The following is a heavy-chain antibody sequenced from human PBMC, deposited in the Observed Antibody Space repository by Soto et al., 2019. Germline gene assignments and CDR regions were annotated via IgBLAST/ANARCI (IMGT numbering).Heavy chain of an antibody. CDR1: GYTFTDYA. D-gene: IGHD2-21*01. CDR2: INTGNGNT. J-gene: IGHJ4*02. V-gene: IGHV1-3*04. CDR3: AKGPRMWTPDY. Sequence: ALVKVSCKASGYTFTDYAMHWVRQAPGQRLEWMGWINTGNGNTKFSLKFQGRVTITRDTSATTAYMELTSLRSEDTAVYYCAKGPRMWTPDYWGQGTLVTVSS.